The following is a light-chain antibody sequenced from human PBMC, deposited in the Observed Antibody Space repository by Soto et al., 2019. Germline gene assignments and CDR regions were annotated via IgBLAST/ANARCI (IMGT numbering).Light chain of an antibody. Sequence: QSALTQPASVSGSPGQSITISCTGTTSAVGGNNYVSWYQQHPGKAPKLMIYDVTNRPSGVSNRFSGSKSGNTASLTISGLKDDDEADYYCSSYTSTSTYVFGTGTKVTVL. CDR1: TSAVGGNNY. CDR2: DVT. J-gene: IGLJ1*01. CDR3: SSYTSTSTYV. V-gene: IGLV2-14*01.